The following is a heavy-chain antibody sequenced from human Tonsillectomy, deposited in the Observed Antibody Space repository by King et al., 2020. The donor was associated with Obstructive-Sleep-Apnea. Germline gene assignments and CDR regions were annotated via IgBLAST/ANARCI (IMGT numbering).Heavy chain of an antibody. V-gene: IGHV3-23*04. D-gene: IGHD5-18*01. CDR2: ISGSGGNT. Sequence: VQLVESGGGLVQPGGSLRLSCAASGFTFSSYAMSWVRQAPGKGLEWVSTISGSGGNTYYADSVKGRFTISRDNSKNTLYLQMNSLRAGDTAVYYCAKGRGYNYPNWYFDFWGRGTLVTVSS. CDR3: AKGRGYNYPNWYFDF. CDR1: GFTFSSYA. J-gene: IGHJ2*01.